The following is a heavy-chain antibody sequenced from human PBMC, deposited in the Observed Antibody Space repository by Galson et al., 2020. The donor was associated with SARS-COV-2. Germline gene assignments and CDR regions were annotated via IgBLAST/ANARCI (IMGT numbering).Heavy chain of an antibody. CDR3: AHLEYGSGTMGVYFDY. J-gene: IGHJ4*02. CDR1: GFSLSTSGVG. CDR2: IYWNDDK. D-gene: IGHD3-10*01. Sequence: SGPTLVKPTQTLMLTCTFSGFSLSTSGVGVGWIRQPPGKALEWLALIYWNDDKRYSPSLKSRLTITKDTSKNQVVLTMTNMDPVDTPTYYCAHLEYGSGTMGVYFDYWGQGTLVTVSS. V-gene: IGHV2-5*01.